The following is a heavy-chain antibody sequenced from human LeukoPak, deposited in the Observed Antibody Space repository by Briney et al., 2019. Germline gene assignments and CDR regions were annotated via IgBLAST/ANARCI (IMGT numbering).Heavy chain of an antibody. Sequence: PSETLSLTCTVSGDSISSSSSYWGWIRQPPGKGLEWIGYIYYSGSTNYNPSLKSRVTISVDTSKNQFSLKLSSVTAADTAVYYCARLSSDTAMSFDYWGQGTLVTVSS. CDR2: IYYSGST. CDR3: ARLSSDTAMSFDY. J-gene: IGHJ4*02. CDR1: GDSISSSSSY. D-gene: IGHD5-18*01. V-gene: IGHV4-61*05.